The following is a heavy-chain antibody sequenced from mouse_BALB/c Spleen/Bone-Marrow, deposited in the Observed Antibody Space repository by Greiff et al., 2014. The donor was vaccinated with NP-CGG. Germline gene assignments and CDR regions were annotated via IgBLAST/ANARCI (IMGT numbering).Heavy chain of an antibody. J-gene: IGHJ2*01. CDR3: VSWEDY. Sequence: VQLQQSGAELVKPGASVKLSCTASGFNIKDTYMHWVKQRPDQGLEWIGRIDPANGNTKYNPKFQGKATITSDTSSNTAYLQLSSLTSGDTAVYYCVSWEDYRGQGTTLTVSS. D-gene: IGHD4-1*01. CDR1: GFNIKDTY. CDR2: IDPANGNT. V-gene: IGHV14-3*02.